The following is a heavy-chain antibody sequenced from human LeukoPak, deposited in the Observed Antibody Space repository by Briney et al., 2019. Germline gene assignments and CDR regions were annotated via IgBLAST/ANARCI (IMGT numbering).Heavy chain of an antibody. V-gene: IGHV4-59*08. CDR3: AGQPSGYYEKSGYYPYYFDY. J-gene: IGHJ4*02. CDR1: GGSFNSYY. Sequence: NTSETLSLTCSVSGGSFNSYYWTWVRQPPGKGLEWLGYIFYNGKTEYDPSLQSRVTISLDTSKSQFSLRFSSVTAADTAVYYCAGQPSGYYEKSGYYPYYFDYWGQGILVTVSS. CDR2: IFYNGKT. D-gene: IGHD3-22*01.